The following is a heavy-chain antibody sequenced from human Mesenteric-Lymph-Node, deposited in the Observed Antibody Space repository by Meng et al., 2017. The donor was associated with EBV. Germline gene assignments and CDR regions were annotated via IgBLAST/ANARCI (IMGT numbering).Heavy chain of an antibody. D-gene: IGHD3-16*01. CDR2: ISAYNGNT. CDR3: ARDLGMITFGGASDY. V-gene: IGHV1-18*01. J-gene: IGHJ4*02. Sequence: QAQLVQSGGEVKKPGASVKVPCKASGYTFTNYGIIWVRQAPGQGLEWMGWISAYNGNTNYAQKLQGRVTMTTDTSRSTAYMELRSLRSDDTALYYCARDLGMITFGGASDYWGQGTLVTVSS. CDR1: GYTFTNYG.